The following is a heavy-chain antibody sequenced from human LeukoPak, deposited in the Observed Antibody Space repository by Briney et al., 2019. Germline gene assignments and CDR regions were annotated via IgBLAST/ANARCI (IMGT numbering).Heavy chain of an antibody. V-gene: IGHV4-61*01. CDR1: GGSVSSGSYY. D-gene: IGHD6-13*01. CDR3: ARDRVAAASLDY. CDR2: IYYSGST. J-gene: IGHJ4*02. Sequence: PSETLSLTCTVSGGSVSSGSYYWSWIRQPPGKGLEWIGYIYYSGSTNYNPSLKSRGTISEDTSKNQFSLKLSSVTAADTAVYYCARDRVAAASLDYWGQGTLVTVSS.